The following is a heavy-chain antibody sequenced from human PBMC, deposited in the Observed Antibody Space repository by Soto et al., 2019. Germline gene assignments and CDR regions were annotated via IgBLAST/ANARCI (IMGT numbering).Heavy chain of an antibody. V-gene: IGHV4-34*01. J-gene: IGHJ3*02. CDR3: ARLYCSSTSCYAFDI. D-gene: IGHD2-2*01. CDR1: GGSFSGYY. CDR2: INHSGST. Sequence: PSETLSLTCAVYGGSFSGYYWSWIRQPPGKGLEWIGEINHSGSTNYNPSPKSRVTISVDTSKNQFSLKLSSVTAADTAVYYCARLYCSSTSCYAFDIWGQGTMVTVSS.